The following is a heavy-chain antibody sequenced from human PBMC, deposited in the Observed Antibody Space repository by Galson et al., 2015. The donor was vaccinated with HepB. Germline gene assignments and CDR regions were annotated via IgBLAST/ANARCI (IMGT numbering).Heavy chain of an antibody. V-gene: IGHV3-30*04. CDR1: GFTFSSYA. CDR2: ISYDGSNK. CDR3: AKPRVGKQQLSRGHDAFDI. Sequence: SLRLSCAASGFTFSSYAMHWVRQAPGKGLEWVAVISYDGSNKYYADSVKGRFTISRDNSKNTLYLQMNSLRAEDTAVYYCAKPRVGKQQLSRGHDAFDIWGQGTMVTVSS. D-gene: IGHD6-13*01. J-gene: IGHJ3*02.